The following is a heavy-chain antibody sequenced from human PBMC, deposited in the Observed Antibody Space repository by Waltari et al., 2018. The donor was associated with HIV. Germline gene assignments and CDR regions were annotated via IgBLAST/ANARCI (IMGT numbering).Heavy chain of an antibody. J-gene: IGHJ4*02. Sequence: EVQLLESGGGLVQPGGSLRLSCAASGFTFSSYAMSWVRQAPGKGLEGVSDISGSGLSKQYTDSGKGRFTISRDTSTTTLYLQMNNLRAEDTALYYCTRGADTLSSGSHDYWGQGTLVTVSS. CDR1: GFTFSSYA. D-gene: IGHD6-19*01. CDR3: TRGADTLSSGSHDY. CDR2: ISGSGLSK. V-gene: IGHV3-23*01.